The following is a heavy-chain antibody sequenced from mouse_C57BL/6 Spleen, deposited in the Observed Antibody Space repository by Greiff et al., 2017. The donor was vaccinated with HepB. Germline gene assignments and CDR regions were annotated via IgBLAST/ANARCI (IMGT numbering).Heavy chain of an antibody. CDR1: GYTFTDYY. J-gene: IGHJ1*03. CDR2: INPNNGGT. D-gene: IGHD4-1*01. Sequence: EVQLQQSGPELVKPGASVKISCKASGYTFTDYYMNWVKQSHGKSLEWIGDINPNNGGTSYNQKFKGKATLTVDKSSSTAYMELRSLTSEDSAVYYCARSWDRYFDVWGTGTTVTVSS. V-gene: IGHV1-26*01. CDR3: ARSWDRYFDV.